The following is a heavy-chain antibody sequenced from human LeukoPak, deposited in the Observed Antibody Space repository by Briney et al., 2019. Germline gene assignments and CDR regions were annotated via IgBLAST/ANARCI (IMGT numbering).Heavy chain of an antibody. J-gene: IGHJ4*02. CDR3: TRHYFSD. D-gene: IGHD2-15*01. CDR1: EFTISDHY. V-gene: IGHV3-72*01. Sequence: PGGSLRLSCAASEFTISDHYMDWVRQAPGKGLEWIGRTSNKADSYTTYYAASVRGRFSISRDDSQNLLCLQMNSLKAEDTAVYYCTRHYFSDWGQGTLVTVSS. CDR2: TSNKADSYTT.